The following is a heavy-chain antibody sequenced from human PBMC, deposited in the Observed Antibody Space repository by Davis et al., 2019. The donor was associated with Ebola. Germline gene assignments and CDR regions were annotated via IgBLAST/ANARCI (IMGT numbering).Heavy chain of an antibody. V-gene: IGHV3-23*01. J-gene: IGHJ4*02. CDR2: ISGSGGST. CDR3: ARGGYNNDY. CDR1: VITFSSYA. D-gene: IGHD5-24*01. Sequence: GESLKISCTDSVITFSSYAMTWVRQAPGKGLEWVSAISGSGGSTYYADSVKGRFTISRDNSKNTLYLQMNSLSAADTAVYYCARGGYNNDYWGQGLLVTVSS.